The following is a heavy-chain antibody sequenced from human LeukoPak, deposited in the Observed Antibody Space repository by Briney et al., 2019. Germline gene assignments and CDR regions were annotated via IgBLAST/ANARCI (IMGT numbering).Heavy chain of an antibody. CDR1: GGSISSGGYS. J-gene: IGHJ4*02. V-gene: IGHV4-30-4*07. Sequence: SETLSLTCAVSGGSISSGGYSWSWVRQPPGKGLEWLGYIYYSGSTYYNPSLKSRVTISVDTSKNQFSLKLSSVTAADTAVYYCARAGIYYDSRIDYWGQGTLVTVSS. D-gene: IGHD3-22*01. CDR3: ARAGIYYDSRIDY. CDR2: IYYSGST.